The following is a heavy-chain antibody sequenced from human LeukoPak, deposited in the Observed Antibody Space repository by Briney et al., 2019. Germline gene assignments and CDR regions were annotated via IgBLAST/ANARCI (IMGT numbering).Heavy chain of an antibody. CDR2: ISYDGSNK. CDR1: GFTFSSYA. Sequence: SGGSLRLSCAASGFTFSSYAMHWVRQAPGKGLEWVAVISYDGSNKYYADSVKGRFTISRDNSKNTLYLQMNSLRAEDTAVYYCARDKRSLYYYYGMDVWGQGTTVTVSS. J-gene: IGHJ6*02. V-gene: IGHV3-30-3*01. CDR3: ARDKRSLYYYYGMDV.